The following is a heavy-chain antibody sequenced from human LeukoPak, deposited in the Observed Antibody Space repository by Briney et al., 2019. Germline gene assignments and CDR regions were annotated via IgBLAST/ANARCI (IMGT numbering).Heavy chain of an antibody. CDR3: ARAYDSSWHNFDY. V-gene: IGHV3-30-3*01. J-gene: IGHJ4*02. Sequence: GRSLRLSCAASGFTLSSFTMHWVRHNPGKGLEWVAVISYDESQKWYADSVKGRFTISRDISKNTLYLEMDSLRGEDTAVYYCARAYDSSWHNFDYWGQGSLVTVSS. CDR2: ISYDESQK. D-gene: IGHD6-13*01. CDR1: GFTLSSFT.